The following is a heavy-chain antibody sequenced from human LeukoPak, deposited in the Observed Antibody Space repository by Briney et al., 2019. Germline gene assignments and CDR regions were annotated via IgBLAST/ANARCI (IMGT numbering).Heavy chain of an antibody. CDR3: ASVYCSGGSCYYYFDY. V-gene: IGHV1-8*01. Sequence: ASVKVSCKASGYTFTSYDINWVRQATGQGLEWMGWMNPNSGNTGYAQKFQGRVTMTRNTSISTAYMELSSLRSEDTAVYYCASVYCSGGSCYYYFDYWGQGTLVTVSS. D-gene: IGHD2-15*01. J-gene: IGHJ4*02. CDR2: MNPNSGNT. CDR1: GYTFTSYD.